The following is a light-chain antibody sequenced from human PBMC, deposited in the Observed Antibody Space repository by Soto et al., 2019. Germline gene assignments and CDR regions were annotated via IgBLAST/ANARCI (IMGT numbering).Light chain of an antibody. V-gene: IGLV1-36*01. Sequence: QSVVTQPPSVSEAPRQRVTISCSGGHSNIRNNPVNWYQQLPGKAPKLLIYYDDLLASGVSDRFSGSKSGTTASLAISGLQPEDEADYYCAAWDDRLNGPVFGGGTKLTVL. CDR3: AAWDDRLNGPV. CDR2: YDD. J-gene: IGLJ3*02. CDR1: HSNIRNNP.